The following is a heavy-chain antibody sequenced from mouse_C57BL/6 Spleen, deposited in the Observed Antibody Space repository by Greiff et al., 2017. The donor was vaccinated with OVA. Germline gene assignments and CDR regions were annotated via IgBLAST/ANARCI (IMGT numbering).Heavy chain of an antibody. CDR2: IDPETGGT. CDR3: TKTTVVATGDY. CDR1: GYTFTDYE. Sequence: VQLQQSGAELVRPGASVTLSCKASGYTFTDYEMHWVKQTPVHGLEWIGAIDPETGGTAYNQKFKGKAILTADKSSSTAYMELRSLTSEDSAVYYCTKTTVVATGDYWGQGTTLTVSS. D-gene: IGHD1-1*01. J-gene: IGHJ2*01. V-gene: IGHV1-15*01.